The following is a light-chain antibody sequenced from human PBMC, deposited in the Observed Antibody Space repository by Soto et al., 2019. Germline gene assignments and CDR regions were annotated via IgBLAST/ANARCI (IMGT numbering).Light chain of an antibody. CDR2: STS. Sequence: EIVRTRSPAILSVAPGERATLSCRASQRVSSNKFAWYQQKPGQAPRLLIYSTSNRATGIPDRFRGSGSPTDFTLTSNILEPEDLADYCWQQDGDSRTFGQGTKVDIK. J-gene: IGKJ1*01. CDR1: QRVSSNK. CDR3: QQDGDSRT. V-gene: IGKV3D-20*01.